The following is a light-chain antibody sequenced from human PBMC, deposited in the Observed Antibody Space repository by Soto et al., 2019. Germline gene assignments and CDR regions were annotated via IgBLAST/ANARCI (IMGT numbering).Light chain of an antibody. CDR3: SSYTTISTFV. V-gene: IGLV2-18*02. J-gene: IGLJ1*01. Sequence: QSVLTQPPSVSGSPGQSVTISCTGTSSDVGSHNGVSWYQQPPGTAPKLMIYEVTNRPSGVPDRFSGSKSGNTASLTISGLQAEDEADYYCSSYTTISTFVFGTGNKVTVL. CDR2: EVT. CDR1: SSDVGSHNG.